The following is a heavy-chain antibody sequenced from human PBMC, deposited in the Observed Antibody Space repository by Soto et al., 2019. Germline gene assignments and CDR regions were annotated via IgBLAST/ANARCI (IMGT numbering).Heavy chain of an antibody. Sequence: GGSLRLSCAASGFTFSSYAMSWVRQAPGKGLEWVSAISDSGGSTYYADSMKGRFTISRDNSKNALYLQMNSLRAEDTAIYYCAKDLTSTSRTPELWGQGTLVTVSS. CDR3: AKDLTSTSRTPEL. J-gene: IGHJ4*02. D-gene: IGHD2-2*01. CDR2: ISDSGGST. V-gene: IGHV3-23*01. CDR1: GFTFSSYA.